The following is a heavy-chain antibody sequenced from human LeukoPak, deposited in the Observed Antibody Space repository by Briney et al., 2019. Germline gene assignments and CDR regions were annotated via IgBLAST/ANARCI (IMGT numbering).Heavy chain of an antibody. CDR1: GFTFSSYA. D-gene: IGHD3-22*01. J-gene: IGHJ4*02. CDR2: ISGSGGST. CDR3: AKDGRTEWLLPRPQFDY. V-gene: IGHV3-23*01. Sequence: GSLRLSCAASGFTFSSYAMSWVRQAPGKGLEWVSAISGSGGSTYYADSVKGRFTISRDNSKNTLYLQMNSLRAEDTAVYYCAKDGRTEWLLPRPQFDYWGQGTLVTVSS.